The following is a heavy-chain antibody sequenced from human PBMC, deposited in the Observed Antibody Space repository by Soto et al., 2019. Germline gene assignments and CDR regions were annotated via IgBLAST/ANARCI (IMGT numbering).Heavy chain of an antibody. V-gene: IGHV4-59*11. Sequence: SETLSLTCTVSGGSMSYHYCSRIRQHPGKGLEYIGYIFYSGSTSYNASLTSRVAISLDTPNNQISLKLKSVTAADTAVYYCARSGHSFGGVVWGQGIQVTVSS. CDR1: GGSMSYHY. D-gene: IGHD3-16*01. J-gene: IGHJ4*02. CDR2: IFYSGST. CDR3: ARSGHSFGGVV.